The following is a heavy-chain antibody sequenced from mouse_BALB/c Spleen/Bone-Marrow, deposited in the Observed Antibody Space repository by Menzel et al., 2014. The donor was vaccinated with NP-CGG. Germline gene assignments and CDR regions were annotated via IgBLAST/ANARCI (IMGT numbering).Heavy chain of an antibody. V-gene: IGHV14-3*02. CDR1: GFNIKDTY. D-gene: IGHD1-1*01. CDR3: ARIYYYGRGYFDY. J-gene: IGHJ2*01. Sequence: VQLKDSGAELVKPGASVKLSCTASGFNIKDTYMHWVKQRPEQGLEWIGRIDPANGNTKYDPKFQGKATITADTSSNTAYLQLSSLTSEDTAVYYCARIYYYGRGYFDYWGQGTTLTVSS. CDR2: IDPANGNT.